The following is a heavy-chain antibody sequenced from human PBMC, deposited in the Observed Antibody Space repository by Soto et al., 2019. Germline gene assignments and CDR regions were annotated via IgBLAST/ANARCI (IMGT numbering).Heavy chain of an antibody. CDR1: GGPLSSFY. J-gene: IGHJ3*02. Sequence: SETLSLTCNSSGGPLSSFYYSWIRQAPGKGLEWIGYIYYTGSTNYNPSLKSRVTMSVDTSKNQFSLKLTSVTAADTAVYFCAVTRGGAHPHDIWGQGTMVTV. D-gene: IGHD2-21*02. V-gene: IGHV4-59*01. CDR2: IYYTGST. CDR3: AVTRGGAHPHDI.